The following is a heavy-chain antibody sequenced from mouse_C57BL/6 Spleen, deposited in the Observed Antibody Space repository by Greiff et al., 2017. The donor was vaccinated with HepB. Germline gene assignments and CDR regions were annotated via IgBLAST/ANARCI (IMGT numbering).Heavy chain of an antibody. D-gene: IGHD1-1*01. V-gene: IGHV1-18*01. CDR3: ARRITTVVADYFDY. Sequence: EVQLQQSGPELVKPGASVKIPCKASGYTFTDYNMDWVKQSHGKSLEWIGDINPNNGGTIYNQKFKGKATLTVDKSSSTAYMELRSLTSEDTAVYYCARRITTVVADYFDYWGQGTTLTVSS. J-gene: IGHJ2*01. CDR2: INPNNGGT. CDR1: GYTFTDYN.